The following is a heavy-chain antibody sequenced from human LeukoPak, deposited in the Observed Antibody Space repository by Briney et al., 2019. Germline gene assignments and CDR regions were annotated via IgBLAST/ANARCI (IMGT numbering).Heavy chain of an antibody. J-gene: IGHJ4*02. V-gene: IGHV4-39*01. CDR1: GGSISSSSHY. D-gene: IGHD2-2*03. Sequence: PSETLSLTCTVSGGSISSSSHYWGWIRQPPGKGLEWIGSIYYSGSTYYNPSLKSRVTISVDTSKNQFSLKLSSVTAADTAVYYCARSRTMDIVVVPAANYFDYWGQGTLVTVSS. CDR2: IYYSGST. CDR3: ARSRTMDIVVVPAANYFDY.